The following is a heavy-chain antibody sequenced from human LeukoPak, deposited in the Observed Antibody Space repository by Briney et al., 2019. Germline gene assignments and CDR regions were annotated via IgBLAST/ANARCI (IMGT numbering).Heavy chain of an antibody. V-gene: IGHV3-30*04. CDR3: ARTQLEYYFDY. CDR2: ISYDGSNK. Sequence: GGSLRLSCAASGFTFSSYAMHWVRQAPGKGLEWVAVISYDGSNKYYADSVKGRFTISRDNSKNTLYLQMNSLRAEDTAVYYCARTQLEYYFDYWGQGTLVTVSS. J-gene: IGHJ4*02. CDR1: GFTFSSYA. D-gene: IGHD5-18*01.